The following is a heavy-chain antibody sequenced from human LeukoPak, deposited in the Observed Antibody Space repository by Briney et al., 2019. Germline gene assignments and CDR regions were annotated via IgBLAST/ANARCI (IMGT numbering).Heavy chain of an antibody. CDR1: GGSISSYY. J-gene: IGHJ6*02. CDR3: ARDRAIVVVVAATDFYGMDV. Sequence: SETLSLTCTVSGGSISSYYWSWIRQPAGKGLEWIGRIYTSGSTNYNPSLKSRVTMSVDTSKNQFSLKLSSVTAADTAVYYCARDRAIVVVVAATDFYGMDVWGQGTTVTVSS. V-gene: IGHV4-4*07. CDR2: IYTSGST. D-gene: IGHD2-15*01.